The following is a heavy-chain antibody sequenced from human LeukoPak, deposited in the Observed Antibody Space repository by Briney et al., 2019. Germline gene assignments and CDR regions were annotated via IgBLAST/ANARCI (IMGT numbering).Heavy chain of an antibody. J-gene: IGHJ3*02. CDR3: ARVVGATRIDAFDI. Sequence: SVKVSCKASGGTFSSYAISWVRQAPGQGLEWMGGIIPIFGTANYAQKFQGRVTITTDESTSTAYMELSSLRSEDTAVYYCARVVGATRIDAFDIWGQGTMVTVSS. CDR1: GGTFSSYA. D-gene: IGHD1-26*01. V-gene: IGHV1-69*05. CDR2: IIPIFGTA.